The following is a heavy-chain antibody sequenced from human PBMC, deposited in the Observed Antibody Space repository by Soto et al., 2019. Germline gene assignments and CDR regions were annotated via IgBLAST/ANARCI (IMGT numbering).Heavy chain of an antibody. CDR3: AKDAISGDGIWLMDS. V-gene: IGHV3-23*01. D-gene: IGHD4-17*01. J-gene: IGHJ5*02. CDR2: LLRSGSSA. Sequence: GGSLRLSCAASGFTFRNYAMTWARQAPGKGLEWVSSLLRSGSSAYYADSVRGRFTISSDTSANSLYLQMDNLRAEDTAIYYCAKDAISGDGIWLMDSWGQGTVVTV. CDR1: GFTFRNYA.